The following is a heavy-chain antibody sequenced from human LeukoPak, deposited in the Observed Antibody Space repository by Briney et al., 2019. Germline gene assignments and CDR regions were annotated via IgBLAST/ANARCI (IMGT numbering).Heavy chain of an antibody. V-gene: IGHV4-38-2*02. CDR1: GYSISNNFY. CDR2: INHSGST. J-gene: IGHJ3*02. Sequence: PSETLSLTCTVSGYSISNNFYWAWIRQPPGKGLEWIGEINHSGSTNYNPSLKSRVTISVDTSKNQFSLKLSSVTAADTAVYYCARDDTQLWRKAFDIWGQGTMVTVSS. D-gene: IGHD5-18*01. CDR3: ARDDTQLWRKAFDI.